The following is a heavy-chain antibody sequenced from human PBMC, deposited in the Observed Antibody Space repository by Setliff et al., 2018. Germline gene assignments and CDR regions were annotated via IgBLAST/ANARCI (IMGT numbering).Heavy chain of an antibody. CDR3: ASAGHSGSWFPFDAFHI. D-gene: IGHD6-13*01. Sequence: GGSLRLSCSASGFTFNTYTMHWVRQAPGKGLEWVSSISRSSTYIYYADSMKGRFTISRDNAKNSLYLQMNSLRAEDTAVYYCASAGHSGSWFPFDAFHIWGQGTMVT. J-gene: IGHJ3*02. V-gene: IGHV3-21*01. CDR1: GFTFNTYT. CDR2: ISRSSTYI.